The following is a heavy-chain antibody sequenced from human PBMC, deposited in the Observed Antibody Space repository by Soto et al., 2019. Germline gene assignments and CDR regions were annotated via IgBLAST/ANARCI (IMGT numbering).Heavy chain of an antibody. CDR3: ARLEGLATISYYFDF. CDR2: IYYRGNA. J-gene: IGHJ4*02. CDR1: DDSINSDKYY. V-gene: IGHV4-39*01. D-gene: IGHD3-9*01. Sequence: QLQLQESGPGLVKPSETLSLTCSVSDDSINSDKYYWGWIRQPPGKGLEWIGSIYYRGNAYYNPSLQPRVAISLDKSRSQFSLKLNTVTAADSAVYFCARLEGLATISYYFDFWAPGALVTVSS.